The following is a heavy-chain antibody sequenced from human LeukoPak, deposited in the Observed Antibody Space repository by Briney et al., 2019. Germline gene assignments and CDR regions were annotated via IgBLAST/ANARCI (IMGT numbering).Heavy chain of an antibody. Sequence: ASVKVSCKASGYTFTSYGISWVRQAPGQGLEWMGWISAYNGNTNYAQKLQGRVTMTTDTSPSTAYMELRSLRSDDTAVYYCARVSKQQLVRPSPLDYWGQGTLVTVSS. D-gene: IGHD6-13*01. J-gene: IGHJ4*02. V-gene: IGHV1-18*01. CDR3: ARVSKQQLVRPSPLDY. CDR2: ISAYNGNT. CDR1: GYTFTSYG.